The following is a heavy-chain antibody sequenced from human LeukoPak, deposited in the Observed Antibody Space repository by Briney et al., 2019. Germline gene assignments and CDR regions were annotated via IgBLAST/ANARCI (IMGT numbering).Heavy chain of an antibody. CDR3: ARGWAPNIVVVPAAAYFDY. CDR1: GDSVSSNSAA. D-gene: IGHD2-2*01. V-gene: IGHV6-1*01. J-gene: IGHJ4*02. CDR2: TYYRSKWYN. Sequence: SQTLSLTCAISGDSVSSNSAAWNWIRQSPSRGLEWLGRTYYRSKWYNDYAVSVKSRITINPDTSKNQFSLQLNSVTPEDTAVYYCARGWAPNIVVVPAAAYFDYWGQGTLVTVSS.